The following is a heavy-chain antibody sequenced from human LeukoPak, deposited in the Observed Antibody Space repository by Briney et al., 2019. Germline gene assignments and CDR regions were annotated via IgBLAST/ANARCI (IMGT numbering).Heavy chain of an antibody. V-gene: IGHV3-23*01. CDR2: ISGSAGST. CDR3: ARGGSKTSFDY. D-gene: IGHD3-10*01. Sequence: GGSLRLSCAASGFTFSSYAMSWVRQAPGKGLEWVSVISGSAGSTYYADSVEGRFTISRDNYMNTLYLQMSSLRADDTAVYYCARGGSKTSFDYWGQGSLVTVSS. J-gene: IGHJ4*02. CDR1: GFTFSSYA.